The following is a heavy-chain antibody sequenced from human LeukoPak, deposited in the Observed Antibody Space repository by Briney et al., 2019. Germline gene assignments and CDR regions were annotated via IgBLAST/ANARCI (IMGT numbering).Heavy chain of an antibody. D-gene: IGHD3-22*01. CDR1: GFTFSSYE. V-gene: IGHV3-48*03. CDR2: ISSSGSTI. J-gene: IGHJ5*02. CDR3: ARGYDSSGYYVNCFDP. Sequence: PRGSLRLSCAASGFTFSSYEMNWVRQAPGKGLEWVSYISSSGSTIYYADSVKGRFTISRDNAKNSLYLQMNSLRAEDTAVYYCARGYDSSGYYVNCFDPWGQGTLVTVSS.